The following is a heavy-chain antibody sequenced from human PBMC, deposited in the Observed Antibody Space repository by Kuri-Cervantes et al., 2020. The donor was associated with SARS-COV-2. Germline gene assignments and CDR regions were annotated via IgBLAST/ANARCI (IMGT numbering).Heavy chain of an antibody. CDR2: IIPIFGTA. D-gene: IGHD6-19*01. CDR1: GYTFTSYA. Sequence: SVKVSCKASGYTFTSYAISWVRQAPGQGLEWMGRIIPIFGTANYAQKFQGRVTITADESTSTAYMELSSLRSEDTAVYYCARAFWGGDKWLAPKEHAFDIWGQGTMVTVSS. J-gene: IGHJ3*02. CDR3: ARAFWGGDKWLAPKEHAFDI. V-gene: IGHV1-69*13.